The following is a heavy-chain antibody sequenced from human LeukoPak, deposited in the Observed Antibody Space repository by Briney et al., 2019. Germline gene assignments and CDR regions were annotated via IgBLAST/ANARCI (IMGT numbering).Heavy chain of an antibody. CDR3: ARITYYYDSNGYYGGFDY. V-gene: IGHV1-18*01. J-gene: IGHJ4*02. CDR2: ISVYTGNT. D-gene: IGHD3-22*01. CDR1: GYSFTNYG. Sequence: GASVKVSCKASGYSFTNYGITWVRQAPGQGLEWMGCISVYTGNTNYARKLQGRVTMTTDTSTSTAYMELRSLRSDDTAVYYCARITYYYDSNGYYGGFDYWGQGTLVTVSS.